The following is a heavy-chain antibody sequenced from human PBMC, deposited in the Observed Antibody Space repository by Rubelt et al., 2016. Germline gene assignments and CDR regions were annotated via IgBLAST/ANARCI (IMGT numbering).Heavy chain of an antibody. D-gene: IGHD5-18*01. J-gene: IGHJ2*01. Sequence: QVQLVQSGVEVKKPGASVKVSCKASGYTFTSYAMHWVRQAPGQRLEWMGWINAGNGNTKYSQKFQGRGTITRDTSASTAYMELSSLRSEDTAVYYCARSKDTAMVTDADWYFDLWGRGTLVTVSS. CDR1: GYTFTSYA. V-gene: IGHV1-3*01. CDR3: ARSKDTAMVTDADWYFDL. CDR2: INAGNGNT.